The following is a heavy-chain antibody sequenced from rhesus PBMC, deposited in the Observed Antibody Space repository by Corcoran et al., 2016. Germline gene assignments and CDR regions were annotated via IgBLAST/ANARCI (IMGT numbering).Heavy chain of an antibody. J-gene: IGHJ2*01. Sequence: QVQLQESGPGLVKPSETLSLTCAVSGYSISSGYYWGWIRQPPGKGLEWIGSIYGSGGSNYLNPSLKSRCTLSVATSKTQFSLKLSSVTAADTAVYYCARVGSSWSEWDTVGTEWYFDLWGPGTPITISS. D-gene: IGHD5-42*01. CDR3: ARVGSSWSEWDTVGTEWYFDL. CDR1: GYSISSGYY. CDR2: IYGSGGSN. V-gene: IGHV4S14*01.